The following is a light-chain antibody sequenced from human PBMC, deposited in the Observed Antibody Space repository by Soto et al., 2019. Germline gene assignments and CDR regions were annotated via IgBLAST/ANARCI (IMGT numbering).Light chain of an antibody. CDR1: QSVARN. J-gene: IGKJ4*01. Sequence: IVMTQTPAPLSVSPGERVTLSRRASQSVARNLAWYQEKPAQVPRLLIYDASTRATGVPARFSGSGSGTQFTLTISSLQSEDFAVYYCQQYDYWPPINFGGGTKVDIK. V-gene: IGKV3D-15*01. CDR2: DAS. CDR3: QQYDYWPPIN.